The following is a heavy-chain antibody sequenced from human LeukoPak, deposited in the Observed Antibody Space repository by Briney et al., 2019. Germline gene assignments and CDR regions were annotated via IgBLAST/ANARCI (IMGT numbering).Heavy chain of an antibody. J-gene: IGHJ4*02. V-gene: IGHV3-48*03. D-gene: IGHD3-9*01. CDR3: ARTIGVGIYDILTGYYDY. CDR2: ISSSGSTI. CDR1: GFTFSSYA. Sequence: GGSLRLSCAASGFTFSSYAMHWVRQAPGKGLEWVSYISSSGSTIYYADSVKGRFTISRDNAKNSLYLQMNSLRAEDTAVYYCARTIGVGIYDILTGYYDYWGQGTLVTVSS.